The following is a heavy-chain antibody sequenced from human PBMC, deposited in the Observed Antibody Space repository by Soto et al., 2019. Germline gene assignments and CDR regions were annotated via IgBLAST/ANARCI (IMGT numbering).Heavy chain of an antibody. CDR1: GFSLSTSGVG. J-gene: IGHJ2*01. CDR2: IYWDDDK. V-gene: IGHV2-5*02. Sequence: QITLKESGPTLVKPTQTLTLTCTFSGFSLSTSGVGVGWIRQPPGKALEWLALIYWDDDKRYSPSLKSRLTNSKETTNNQVVLTMTNIDPVDTATYYCAHIPLLRYFGPGYFDLWGRGTLVTVSS. CDR3: AHIPLLRYFGPGYFDL. D-gene: IGHD3-9*01.